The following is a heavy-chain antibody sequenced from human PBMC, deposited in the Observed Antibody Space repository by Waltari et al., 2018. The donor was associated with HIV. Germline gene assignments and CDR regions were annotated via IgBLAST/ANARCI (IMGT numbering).Heavy chain of an antibody. CDR2: IYYSGST. V-gene: IGHV4-39*07. D-gene: IGHD3-22*01. Sequence: QLQLQESGPGLVKPSETLSLTCTVSGGSISSSSYYWGWIRQPPGKGLEWIGSIYYSGSTYYNPSLKSRVTISVDTSKNQFSLKLSSVTAADTAVYYCASRFYYYDSSGSSGGGYYFDYWGQGTLVTVSS. J-gene: IGHJ4*02. CDR1: GGSISSSSYY. CDR3: ASRFYYYDSSGSSGGGYYFDY.